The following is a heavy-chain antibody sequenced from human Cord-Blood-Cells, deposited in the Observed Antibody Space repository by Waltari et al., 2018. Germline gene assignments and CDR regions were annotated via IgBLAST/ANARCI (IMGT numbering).Heavy chain of an antibody. CDR2: IKQDGSEK. D-gene: IGHD3-3*01. J-gene: IGHJ6*03. V-gene: IGHV3-7*01. Sequence: EVQLVESGGGLVQPGGSLRLSCAASVFTFSSYWMTWVRQAPRKGREWGANIKQDGSEKYYVESEKGRFTISRDNAKNSLYLQMNSLRAEDTAVYYCAREAPIDYDFWSGYYYYYYYMDVWGKGTTVTVSS. CDR1: VFTFSSYW. CDR3: AREAPIDYDFWSGYYYYYYYMDV.